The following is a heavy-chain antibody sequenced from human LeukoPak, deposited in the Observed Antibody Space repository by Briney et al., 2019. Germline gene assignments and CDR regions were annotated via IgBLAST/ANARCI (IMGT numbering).Heavy chain of an antibody. CDR2: IYSGGST. CDR3: ARPAGGGGYSYGSDPFDY. J-gene: IGHJ4*02. Sequence: GGSLRLSCAASGFTVSSNYMSWVRQAPGKGLEWVSVIYSGGSTYYADSVKGRFTISRDNSKNTLYLQMNSLRAEDTAVYYCARPAGGGGYSYGSDPFDYWGQGTLVTVSS. CDR1: GFTVSSNY. V-gene: IGHV3-66*01. D-gene: IGHD5-18*01.